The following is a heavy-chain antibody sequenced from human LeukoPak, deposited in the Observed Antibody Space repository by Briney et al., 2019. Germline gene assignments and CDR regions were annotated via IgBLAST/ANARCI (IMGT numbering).Heavy chain of an antibody. D-gene: IGHD6-19*01. J-gene: IGHJ4*02. CDR3: ARHSFRGSGWYYNYFDY. CDR1: GGSFSGYY. Sequence: SETLSLTCAVYGGSFSGYYWSWIRQPPGKGLEWIGEINHSGSTNYNPSLKSRVTISVDTSKNQFSLKLSSVTAADTAVYYCARHSFRGSGWYYNYFDYWGQGTLVTVSS. CDR2: INHSGST. V-gene: IGHV4-34*01.